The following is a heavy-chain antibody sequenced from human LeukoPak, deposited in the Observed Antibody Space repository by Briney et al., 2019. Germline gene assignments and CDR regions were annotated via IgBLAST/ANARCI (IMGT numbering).Heavy chain of an antibody. D-gene: IGHD3-22*01. J-gene: IGHJ4*02. CDR1: GITLSNYG. V-gene: IGHV3-23*01. CDR3: AKRGVVIRVILVGFHKEAYYFDS. CDR2: ISDSGGRT. Sequence: RGSLRLSCVVSGITLSNYGMSWVRQAPGKGLEWVAGISDSGGRTNYADSVKGRFTISRDSPKNTLYLQMNSLRAEDTAVYFCAKRGVVIRVILVGFHKEAYYFDSWGQGALVTVSS.